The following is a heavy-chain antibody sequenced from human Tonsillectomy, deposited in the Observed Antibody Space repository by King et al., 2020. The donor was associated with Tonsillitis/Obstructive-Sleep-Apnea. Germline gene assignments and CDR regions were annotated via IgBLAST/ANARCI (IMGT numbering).Heavy chain of an antibody. V-gene: IGHV4-4*02. CDR1: GGSISSTNW. CDR3: ARGGFYGSGSPALYFDY. Sequence: VQLQESGPGLVKPSGTLSLTCGVSGGSISSTNWWIWVRQPPGKGLEWIGEIFHSGSTSYNPSLKSRVTISLDKSKNQFSLKLRSVTAAGTALYYCARGGFYGSGSPALYFDYWGQGTLVTVSS. CDR2: IFHSGST. D-gene: IGHD3-10*01. J-gene: IGHJ4*02.